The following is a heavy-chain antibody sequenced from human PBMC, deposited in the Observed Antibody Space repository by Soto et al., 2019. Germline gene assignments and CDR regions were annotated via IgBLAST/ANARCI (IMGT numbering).Heavy chain of an antibody. V-gene: IGHV3-7*01. Sequence: EVRLVESGGGLVQPGGSLRLSCAASGFTFSSYWMSWVRQAPGKGLEWVANIKQDGSEKYYVDSVKGRFTISRDNAKNSLYLQMNSLRAEDTAVYYCARTVTVQVPLFDYWGQGTLVTVSS. CDR2: IKQDGSEK. CDR3: ARTVTVQVPLFDY. J-gene: IGHJ4*02. CDR1: GFTFSSYW. D-gene: IGHD4-17*01.